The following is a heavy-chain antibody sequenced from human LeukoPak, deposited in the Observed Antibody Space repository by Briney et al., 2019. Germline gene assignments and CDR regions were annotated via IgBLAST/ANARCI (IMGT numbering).Heavy chain of an antibody. D-gene: IGHD3-10*01. CDR1: GFTVSSNY. Sequence: GGSLRLSCAASGFTVSSNYMSWVRQAPGKGLEWVSIIYSGGSTYYADSVKGRFTISRDIPKNTVYLQMNSLRAEDTAVYYCASRSMVSDLDYWGQGTLVTVSS. CDR2: IYSGGST. V-gene: IGHV3-53*01. CDR3: ASRSMVSDLDY. J-gene: IGHJ4*02.